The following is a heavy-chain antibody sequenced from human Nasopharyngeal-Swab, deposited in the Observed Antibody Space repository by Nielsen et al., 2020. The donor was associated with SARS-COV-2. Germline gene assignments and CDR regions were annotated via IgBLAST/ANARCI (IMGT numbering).Heavy chain of an antibody. Sequence: GGSLRLSCVVSGFTFSDHWMNWVRQAPGKGLEWVANIKPDGSEKYYVDSVKGRFTISRDNSKNSLYLQMNSLRTEDTALYYCAKDRTGQGYFDYWGQGTLVTVSS. CDR3: AKDRTGQGYFDY. CDR1: GFTFSDHW. V-gene: IGHV3-7*03. CDR2: IKPDGSEK. J-gene: IGHJ4*02.